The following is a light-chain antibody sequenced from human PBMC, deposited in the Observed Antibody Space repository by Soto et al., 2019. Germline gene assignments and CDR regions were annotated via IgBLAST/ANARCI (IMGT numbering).Light chain of an antibody. CDR1: RSLSSTS. CDR3: QQYGSSPRT. J-gene: IGKJ1*01. Sequence: EIDLTQSPGTLSLSPGELAALSCRASRSLSSTSLAWYQQRPGQAPRLLIYDASGLATGIPDRFSGSGSGTDFTLTINRLEPDDCAQYYCQQYGSSPRTVGQGTKV. V-gene: IGKV3-20*01. CDR2: DAS.